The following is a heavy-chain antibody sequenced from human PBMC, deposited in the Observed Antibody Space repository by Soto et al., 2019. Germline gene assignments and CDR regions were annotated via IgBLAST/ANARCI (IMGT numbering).Heavy chain of an antibody. V-gene: IGHV4-61*01. CDR3: ARQGDILTGYHHYVDY. CDR2: IYYSVST. Sequence: SETLSLTCTVSGGSVSSGSYYGSWIRHPPGKGLEWFGYIYYSVSTNYNPSLKSRVTISVDTSKNEFPLKLYPVTAADTAVYYCARQGDILTGYHHYVDYWGQGNLVT. J-gene: IGHJ4*02. D-gene: IGHD3-9*01. CDR1: GGSVSSGSYY.